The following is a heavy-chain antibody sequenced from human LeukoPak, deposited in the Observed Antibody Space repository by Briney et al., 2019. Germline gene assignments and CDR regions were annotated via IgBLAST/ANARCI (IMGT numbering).Heavy chain of an antibody. V-gene: IGHV3-53*01. Sequence: GGSLRLSCAASGFTVSSYCMTWVRQAPGKGLEWVSVIYTVGSTYYADSVKGRFTISRDNSKNTLYLQMNSLRAEDTALYYCARDQGSSAYLGAFDIWGQGTMVTVSS. CDR3: ARDQGSSAYLGAFDI. CDR2: IYTVGST. CDR1: GFTVSSYC. J-gene: IGHJ3*02. D-gene: IGHD3-22*01.